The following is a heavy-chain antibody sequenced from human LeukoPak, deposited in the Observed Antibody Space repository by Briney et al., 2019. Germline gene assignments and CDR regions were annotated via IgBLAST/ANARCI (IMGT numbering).Heavy chain of an antibody. Sequence: SETLSLTCTVSGGSISSYYWSWIRQPPGKGLEWIGYIYYSGSTNYNPSLKSRVTISVDTSKNQFSLKLSSVTAADTAVYYCARDLTVTHYYYGMDVWGQGTTVTVSS. V-gene: IGHV4-59*01. J-gene: IGHJ6*02. D-gene: IGHD4-17*01. CDR2: IYYSGST. CDR3: ARDLTVTHYYYGMDV. CDR1: GGSISSYY.